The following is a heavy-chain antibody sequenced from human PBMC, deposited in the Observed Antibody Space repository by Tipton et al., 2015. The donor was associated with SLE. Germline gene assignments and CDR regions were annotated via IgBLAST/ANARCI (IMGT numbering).Heavy chain of an antibody. Sequence: SLRLSCAASGFTFSSYAMHWVRQAPGKGLEWVAVISYDGSNKYYADSVKGRFTISRDNSKNTLYLQMNSLRAEDTAVYYCAREGHNWGSWYCDLWGRGTLATVSS. CDR2: ISYDGSNK. CDR1: GFTFSSYA. V-gene: IGHV3-30-3*01. J-gene: IGHJ2*01. CDR3: AREGHNWGSWYCDL. D-gene: IGHD7-27*01.